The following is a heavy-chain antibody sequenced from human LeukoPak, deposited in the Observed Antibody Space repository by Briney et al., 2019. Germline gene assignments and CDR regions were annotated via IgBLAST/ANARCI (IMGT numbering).Heavy chain of an antibody. CDR2: IYHSGST. Sequence: PSGTLSLTCAVSGGSISSSNWWSWVRQPPGKGLEWIGEIYHSGSTNYNPSLKSRVTISVDKSKNQFSLKLSSVTAADTAVYYCARYCSGTSCYGGLDYWGQGTLVTVSS. CDR1: GGSISSSNW. CDR3: ARYCSGTSCYGGLDY. V-gene: IGHV4-4*02. J-gene: IGHJ4*02. D-gene: IGHD2-2*01.